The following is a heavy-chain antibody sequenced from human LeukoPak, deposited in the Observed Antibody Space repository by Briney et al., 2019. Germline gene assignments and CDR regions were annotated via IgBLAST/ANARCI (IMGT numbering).Heavy chain of an antibody. CDR3: ARHGPPYGSGSHYYFDY. D-gene: IGHD3-10*01. CDR1: GGTFSSYA. Sequence: ASVKVSCKASGGTFSSYAISWVRQAPGQGLEWMGGIIPIFGTANYAQKFQGRVTITADESTSTAYMELSSLRSEDTAVYYCARHGPPYGSGSHYYFDYWGQGTLVTVSS. CDR2: IIPIFGTA. J-gene: IGHJ4*02. V-gene: IGHV1-69*13.